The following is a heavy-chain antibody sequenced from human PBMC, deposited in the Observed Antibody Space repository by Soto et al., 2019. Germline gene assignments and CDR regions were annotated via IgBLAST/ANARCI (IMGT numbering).Heavy chain of an antibody. CDR3: AGGRYGDY. Sequence: QVHLVQSGAEVKKPGASVKVSCKGSGYTFTSYGITWVRQAPGQGLEWMGWISAHTGNTDYAQKLQGRVTVTRDTSTSTAYMELRRLRSDDTAVYYCAGGRYGDYWGQGALVTVYS. D-gene: IGHD1-1*01. CDR1: GYTFTSYG. V-gene: IGHV1-18*01. J-gene: IGHJ4*02. CDR2: ISAHTGNT.